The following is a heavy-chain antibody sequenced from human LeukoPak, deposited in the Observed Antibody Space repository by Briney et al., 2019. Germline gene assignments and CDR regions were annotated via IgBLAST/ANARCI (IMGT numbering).Heavy chain of an antibody. CDR1: GFTFSSYD. CDR3: ARQEPSSGYWGDAFDI. J-gene: IGHJ3*02. D-gene: IGHD3-22*01. CDR2: IGTAGDT. Sequence: PGGSLRLSCAASGFTFSSYDMHWVRQATGKGLEWVSAIGTAGDTYYPGSVKGRFTISRENAKNSLYLQMNSLRAGDTAVYYCARQEPSSGYWGDAFDIWGQGTMVTVPS. V-gene: IGHV3-13*04.